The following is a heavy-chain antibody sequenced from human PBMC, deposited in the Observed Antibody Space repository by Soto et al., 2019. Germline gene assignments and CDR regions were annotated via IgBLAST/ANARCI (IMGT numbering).Heavy chain of an antibody. CDR1: GASISANNW. Sequence: SETLSLTCAVSGASISANNWWSWVRQPPGKGLEWIGEVYHSGSTNCNPSLKSRVTISIDKSKNQFSLRLTSMTAADTAVYYCAVPGAGDFDYWSQGTLVTVSS. D-gene: IGHD6-13*01. CDR3: AVPGAGDFDY. V-gene: IGHV4-4*02. J-gene: IGHJ4*02. CDR2: VYHSGST.